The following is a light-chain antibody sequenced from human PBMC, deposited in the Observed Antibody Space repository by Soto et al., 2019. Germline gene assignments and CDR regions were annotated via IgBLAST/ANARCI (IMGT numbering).Light chain of an antibody. CDR2: TNN. CDR3: AAWDDSLNAVV. CDR1: TSNLGGNT. Sequence: QSVLTQPPSVSGTPGHKVSISCSGSTSNLGGNTVNWYQQLPGTAPKLLIYTNNQRPSGVPDRFSGSKSGTSASLAISGLRSEDEADFYCAAWDDSLNAVVFGGGTMVTVL. J-gene: IGLJ2*01. V-gene: IGLV1-44*01.